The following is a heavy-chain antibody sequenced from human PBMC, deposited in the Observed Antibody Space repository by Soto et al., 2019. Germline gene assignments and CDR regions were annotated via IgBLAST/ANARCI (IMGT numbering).Heavy chain of an antibody. CDR1: GGTISSWY. J-gene: IGHJ4*02. V-gene: IGHV4-59*08. Sequence: SETLSLTCTVSGGTISSWYWSWIRQPPGKGLEWIGYIYYSGSTNCNPSLKSRVTISVDTSKNQFSLKLSSVTAAGTAVYYCARRYGSAIDYWGQGTLVTVSS. CDR3: ARRYGSAIDY. D-gene: IGHD1-26*01. CDR2: IYYSGST.